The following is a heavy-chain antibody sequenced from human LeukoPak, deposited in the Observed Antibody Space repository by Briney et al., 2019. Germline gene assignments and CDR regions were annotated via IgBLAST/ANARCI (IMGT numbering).Heavy chain of an antibody. D-gene: IGHD2-2*01. Sequence: PSQTLSLTCAISGDSVSSNSAAWNWIRQSPSRGLEWLGRTYYRSKWYNDYAVSVKSRITINPDTSKNQFSLQLNSVTPEDTAVYYCARDVSYCSSTSCYCYYYYGMDVWGKATTVTVSS. CDR1: GDSVSSNSAA. CDR2: TYYRSKWYN. V-gene: IGHV6-1*01. CDR3: ARDVSYCSSTSCYCYYYYGMDV. J-gene: IGHJ6*04.